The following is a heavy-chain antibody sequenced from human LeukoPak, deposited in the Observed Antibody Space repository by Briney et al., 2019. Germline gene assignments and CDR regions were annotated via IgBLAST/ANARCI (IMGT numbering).Heavy chain of an antibody. CDR2: ISGSGGST. J-gene: IGHJ3*02. CDR3: AKNDYGDYGAFDI. CDR1: EFTFSSYA. Sequence: GGSLRLSCAASEFTFSSYAMSWVRQAPGKGLEWVSAISGSGGSTYYADSVKGRFTISRDNSKNTLYLRMNSLRAEDTAVYYCAKNDYGDYGAFDIWGQGTMVTVSS. D-gene: IGHD4-17*01. V-gene: IGHV3-23*01.